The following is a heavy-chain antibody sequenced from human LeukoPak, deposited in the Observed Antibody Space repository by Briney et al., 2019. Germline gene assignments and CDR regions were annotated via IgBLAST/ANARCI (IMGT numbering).Heavy chain of an antibody. CDR2: ISSSSSYI. J-gene: IGHJ4*02. D-gene: IGHD3-22*01. Sequence: PGGALRLSCAASGFTFSSYSMNWVRQAPGKGLEWVSSISSSSSYIYYADSVKGRFTISSDNAKNSLYLQMNSLTAEGTAVYYCARSLGYDYWGQGTLVTVSS. CDR1: GFTFSSYS. V-gene: IGHV3-21*01. CDR3: ARSLGYDY.